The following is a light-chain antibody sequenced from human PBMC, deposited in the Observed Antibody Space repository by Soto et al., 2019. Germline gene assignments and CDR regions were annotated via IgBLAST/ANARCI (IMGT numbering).Light chain of an antibody. J-gene: IGKJ2*02. V-gene: IGKV3-15*01. CDR3: QQYNNWPPCT. CDR2: GAS. Sequence: EIVMTQSPATLSVSPGERVTLSCRASQSVNSNLAWYQLKPGQAPRLLIYGASTRATGIPARISGSGSGTEFTITISSLQSEDFAVYFCQQYNNWPPCTFGQGTKLQIK. CDR1: QSVNSN.